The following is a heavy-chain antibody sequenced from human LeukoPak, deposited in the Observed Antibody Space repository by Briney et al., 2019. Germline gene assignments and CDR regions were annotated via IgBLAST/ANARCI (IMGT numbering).Heavy chain of an antibody. CDR1: GGTFSSYA. CDR3: ARGDDAFDI. V-gene: IGHV1-18*01. Sequence: ASVKVSCKASGGTFSSYAISWVRQAPGQGLEWMGWNSTYNGNTNYVQKVQGRVTVTTDTSTSTVYMELRSLRSDDTAVYYCARGDDAFDIWGQGTMVAVSS. CDR2: NSTYNGNT. J-gene: IGHJ3*02.